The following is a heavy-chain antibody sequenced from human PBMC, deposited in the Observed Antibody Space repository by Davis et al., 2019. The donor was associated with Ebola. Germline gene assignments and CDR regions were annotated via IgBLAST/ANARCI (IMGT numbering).Heavy chain of an antibody. D-gene: IGHD6-6*01. J-gene: IGHJ6*02. CDR2: IYHSGNT. Sequence: PSETLSLTCAVFGGSISSGGYSWSWIRQPPGKGLEWIGYIYHSGNTFYNPSLRSRVTISVDRSKNQFSLEVTSVTAADTAVYYCARDRGITTRTGRDSYYGMDVWGQGTTVTVSS. CDR3: ARDRGITTRTGRDSYYGMDV. V-gene: IGHV4-30-2*01. CDR1: GGSISSGGYS.